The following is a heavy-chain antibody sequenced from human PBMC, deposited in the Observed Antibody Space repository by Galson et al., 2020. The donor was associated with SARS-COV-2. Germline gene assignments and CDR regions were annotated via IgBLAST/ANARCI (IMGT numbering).Heavy chain of an antibody. CDR1: GFTFSSYA. D-gene: IGHD6-19*01. V-gene: IGHV3-23*01. Sequence: GSLRLSCAASGFTFSSYAMSWVRQAPGKGLEWVSVISGSGGTTYYADSVKGRFTISRDNSKNTLYQQMNSLRAEDTAVYYCAKGPLGYSSGGYFDYWGQGTLVTVSS. CDR3: AKGPLGYSSGGYFDY. J-gene: IGHJ4*02. CDR2: ISGSGGTT.